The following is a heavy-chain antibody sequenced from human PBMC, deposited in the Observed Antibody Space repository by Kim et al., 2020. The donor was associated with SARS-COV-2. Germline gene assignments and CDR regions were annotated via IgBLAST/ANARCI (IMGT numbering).Heavy chain of an antibody. CDR2: YHSGST. Sequence: YHSGSTNYNPSLKRRVTISVDKSKNQFSLELSSVTAAYTAVYYCGSSGSDWGQGTLVTVSS. CDR3: GSSGSD. J-gene: IGHJ4*02. D-gene: IGHD3-22*01. V-gene: IGHV4-4*02.